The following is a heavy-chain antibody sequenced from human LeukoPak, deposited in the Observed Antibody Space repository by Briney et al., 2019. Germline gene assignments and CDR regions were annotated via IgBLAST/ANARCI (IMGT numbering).Heavy chain of an antibody. V-gene: IGHV4-4*07. J-gene: IGHJ4*02. CDR2: IYSSGSA. CDR3: ARVTGYDD. Sequence: SETLSLTCTVSGGXISSYNWTWIRQPVGKGLEWIGRIYSSGSAKYNPSLKSRVTMSVDTSKNQFSLKLNSVTAADTAIYYCARVTGYDDWGQGTLVTVSS. CDR1: GGXISSYN. D-gene: IGHD7-27*01.